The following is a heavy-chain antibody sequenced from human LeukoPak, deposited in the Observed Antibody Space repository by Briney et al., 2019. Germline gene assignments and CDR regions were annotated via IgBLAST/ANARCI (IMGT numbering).Heavy chain of an antibody. CDR1: GFTCSSYW. CDR2: IKQDGSEK. Sequence: GGSLRLSCAASGFTCSSYWMSWVRQAPGKGLEWVANIKQDGSEKHYVDSVKGRFTISRDNSKNTLYLQMNSLRAEDTAVYYCAKPVLLDAFDIWGQGTMVTVSS. CDR3: AKPVLLDAFDI. V-gene: IGHV3-7*01. J-gene: IGHJ3*02. D-gene: IGHD3-10*01.